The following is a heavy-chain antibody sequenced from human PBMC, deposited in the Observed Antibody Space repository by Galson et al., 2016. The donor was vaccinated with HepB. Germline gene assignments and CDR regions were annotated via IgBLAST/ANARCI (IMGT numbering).Heavy chain of an antibody. CDR1: GFTFSSYV. J-gene: IGHJ4*02. CDR3: AKDQENLLGYDTSGYDY. Sequence: SLRLSCAASGFTFSSYVMSWVRQAPGKGLEWVSGISGSGSSTYYADSVKGRFTISRDNSKNTLYLQMNSLRAEDTAVYYGAKDQENLLGYDTSGYDYWGQGTLVTVSS. V-gene: IGHV3-23*01. CDR2: ISGSGSST. D-gene: IGHD3-22*01.